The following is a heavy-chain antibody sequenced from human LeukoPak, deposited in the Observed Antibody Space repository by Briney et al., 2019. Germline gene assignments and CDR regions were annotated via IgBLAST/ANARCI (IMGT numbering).Heavy chain of an antibody. D-gene: IGHD1-26*01. CDR1: GYTLTELS. CDR2: FDPEDGET. Sequence: ASMKVSYKVSGYTLTELSMHWVRQAPGKGLEWMGGFDPEDGETIYAQKFQGRVTMTRNTSISTAYMELSSLRSEDTAVYYCARGLHRSRWELLYYYYYGMDVWGQGTTVTVSS. CDR3: ARGLHRSRWELLYYYYYGMDV. V-gene: IGHV1-24*01. J-gene: IGHJ6*02.